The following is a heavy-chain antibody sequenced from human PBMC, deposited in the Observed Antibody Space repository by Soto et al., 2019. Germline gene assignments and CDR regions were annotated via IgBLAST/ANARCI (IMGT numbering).Heavy chain of an antibody. J-gene: IGHJ4*02. Sequence: QVQLVQSGPEVKMPGASVKVSCKTSGYTFTAYGLAWLRQAPGQRPEWMGWVSTNDDRTNYAQKFQGRVTMTTDRSTTTTYMELRSLRADDKAVYYCTRELNTESSAYYSFADWGQGTLVTVSS. D-gene: IGHD3-22*01. CDR1: GYTFTAYG. V-gene: IGHV1-18*01. CDR2: VSTNDDRT. CDR3: TRELNTESSAYYSFAD.